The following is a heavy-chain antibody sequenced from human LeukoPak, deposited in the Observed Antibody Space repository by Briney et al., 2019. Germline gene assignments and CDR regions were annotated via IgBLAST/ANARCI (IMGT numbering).Heavy chain of an antibody. J-gene: IGHJ5*02. CDR3: ARAIVGATFENWFDP. Sequence: GSGPTLVNPTQTLTLTCTFSGFSLSTSGVGVGWIRQPPGKALEWLALIYWDDDKRYSPSLKSRLTITKDTSKNQVVLTMTNMDPVDTATYYCARAIVGATFENWFDPWGQGTLVTVSS. D-gene: IGHD1-26*01. V-gene: IGHV2-5*02. CDR2: IYWDDDK. CDR1: GFSLSTSGVG.